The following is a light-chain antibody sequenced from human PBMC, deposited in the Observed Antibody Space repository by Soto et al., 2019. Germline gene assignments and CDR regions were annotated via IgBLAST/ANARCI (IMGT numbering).Light chain of an antibody. CDR3: SSYAGSNNLV. V-gene: IGLV2-8*01. Sequence: SALTKPPSASGSPGQSVTISCTGTSSDVGGYNYVSWYQQHPGKAPKLMIYEVSKRPSGVPDRFSGSKSGNTASLTVSGLQAEDEADYYCSSYAGSNNLVFGGGTQLTVL. J-gene: IGLJ2*01. CDR1: SSDVGGYNY. CDR2: EVS.